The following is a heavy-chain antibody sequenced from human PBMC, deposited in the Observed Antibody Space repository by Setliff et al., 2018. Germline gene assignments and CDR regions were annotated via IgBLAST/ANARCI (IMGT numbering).Heavy chain of an antibody. CDR2: IYIGGSA. CDR3: AREQWLDPPGYYYMDV. V-gene: IGHV4-4*07. J-gene: IGHJ6*03. Sequence: SETLSLTCTVSGGSISSYYWSWIRQPAGKGLEWIGHIYIGGSANYNPSLKSLVTMSIDTSKNQSSLKLNSVTAADMAVYYCAREQWLDPPGYYYMDVWAKGTTVTVSS. CDR1: GGSISSYY. D-gene: IGHD6-19*01.